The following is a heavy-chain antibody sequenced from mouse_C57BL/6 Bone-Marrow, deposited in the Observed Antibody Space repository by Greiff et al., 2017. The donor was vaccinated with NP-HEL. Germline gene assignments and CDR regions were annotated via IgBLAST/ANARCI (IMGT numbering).Heavy chain of an antibody. CDR2: ISSGGSYT. J-gene: IGHJ2*01. CDR1: GFTFSSYG. CDR3: ARRVMVTTYFDY. Sequence: EVQRVESGGDLVKPGGSLKLSCAASGFTFSSYGMSWVRQTPDKRLEWVATISSGGSYTYYPDSVKGRFTISRDNAKNTLYLQMSSLKSEDTAMYYCARRVMVTTYFDYWGQGTTLTVSS. D-gene: IGHD2-2*01. V-gene: IGHV5-6*01.